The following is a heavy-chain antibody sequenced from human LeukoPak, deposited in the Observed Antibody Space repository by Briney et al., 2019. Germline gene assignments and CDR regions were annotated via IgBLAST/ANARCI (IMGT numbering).Heavy chain of an antibody. CDR2: IWYDGSNK. CDR1: GFTFSSYG. Sequence: PGRSLRLSCAASGFTFSSYGMHWVRQAPGKGLEWVAVIWYDGSNKYYADSVKGRFTISRDNSKNTLYLQMNSLRAEDTAVYYCAKVFRSGDLFVSDYWGQGTLVTVSS. D-gene: IGHD4-17*01. V-gene: IGHV3-33*06. J-gene: IGHJ4*02. CDR3: AKVFRSGDLFVSDY.